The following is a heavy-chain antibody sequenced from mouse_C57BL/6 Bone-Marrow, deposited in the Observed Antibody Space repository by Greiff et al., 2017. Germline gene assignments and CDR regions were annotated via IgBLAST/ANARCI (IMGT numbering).Heavy chain of an antibody. CDR2: INPSTGGT. CDR1: GYSFTGYY. J-gene: IGHJ1*03. CDR3: ARSEGYFDV. Sequence: VQLQQSGPELVKPGASVKISCKASGYSFTGYYMNWVKQSPEKSLEWIGEINPSTGGTTYNQKFKAKATLTVDKSSSTAYMQLKSLTSEDSAVYYCARSEGYFDVWGTGTTVTVSS. V-gene: IGHV1-42*01.